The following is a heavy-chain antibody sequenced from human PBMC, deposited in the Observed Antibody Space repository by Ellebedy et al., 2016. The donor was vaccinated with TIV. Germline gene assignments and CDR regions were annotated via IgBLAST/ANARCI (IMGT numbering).Heavy chain of an antibody. J-gene: IGHJ4*02. CDR2: IDKLGYT. CDR3: AKGDDLWSGHIDS. CDR1: GFTFSSYD. V-gene: IGHV3-13*01. Sequence: GESLKISXAASGFTFSSYDMHWVRQSAGKGLEWVSGIDKLGYTNYPDSVKGRFSISREDARDPSYLQMNSLRAEDTAVYYCAKGDDLWSGHIDSWGQGTLVTVSS. D-gene: IGHD3-3*01.